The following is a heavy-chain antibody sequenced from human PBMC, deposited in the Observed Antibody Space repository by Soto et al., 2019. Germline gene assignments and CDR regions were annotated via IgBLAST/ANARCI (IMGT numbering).Heavy chain of an antibody. CDR2: IYYSGST. CDR1: GASISRYY. V-gene: IGHV4-59*08. D-gene: IGHD3-10*01. J-gene: IGHJ4*02. CDR3: ARHNYGSGSTYFDY. Sequence: PSETLSLTCTVSGASISRYYWSWIRQSPGKGLEWIGYIYYSGSTNYNPSLKSRVTISVDTSKNQFSLKLNSMTAADTAVYYCARHNYGSGSTYFDYWGQGTLVTVSS.